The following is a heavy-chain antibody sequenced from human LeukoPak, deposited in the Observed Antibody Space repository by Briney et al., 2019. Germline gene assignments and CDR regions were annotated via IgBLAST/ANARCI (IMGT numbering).Heavy chain of an antibody. J-gene: IGHJ4*02. CDR3: ARSDYDDY. CDR2: IRNDGSNK. V-gene: IGHV3-30*02. Sequence: GGSLRLSCVASGFTFSSNGMHWVRQAPGKGLEWVAFIRNDGSNKYYVDSVKGRFTIYRDNSKNTLYLQMNSLRAEDTAVYYCARSDYDDYWGQGTLVTVSS. CDR1: GFTFSSNG.